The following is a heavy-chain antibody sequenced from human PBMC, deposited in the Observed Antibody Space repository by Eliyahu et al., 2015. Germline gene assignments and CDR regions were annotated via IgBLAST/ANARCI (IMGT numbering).Heavy chain of an antibody. J-gene: IGHJ4*02. D-gene: IGHD3/OR15-3a*01. CDR1: GFSFSNFA. CDR3: VRERTGYYAEY. V-gene: IGHV3-43D*03. CDR2: ITWNGRYT. Sequence: EVQLXESGGVVVQPGGSLSLXCAASGFSFSNFAMQWIRQAPGRGLEWVSLITWNGRYTYYADSVKGRFSVSRDDTKNSLYLQMNSLRPEDTALYYCVRERTGYYAEYWGQGTLVTVXS.